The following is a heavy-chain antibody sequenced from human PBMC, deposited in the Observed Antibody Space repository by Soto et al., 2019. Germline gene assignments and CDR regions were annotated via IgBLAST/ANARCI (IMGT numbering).Heavy chain of an antibody. V-gene: IGHV1-2*04. CDR3: ARGHSRDSSGYYYVY. Sequence: ASVKVSCKASGYTFTSYAMHWVRQAPGQRLEWMGWINPNSGGTNYAQKFQGWVTMTRDTSISTAYMELSRLRSDDTAVYYCARGHSRDSSGYYYVYWGQGTPVTVSS. CDR2: INPNSGGT. D-gene: IGHD3-22*01. J-gene: IGHJ4*02. CDR1: GYTFTSYA.